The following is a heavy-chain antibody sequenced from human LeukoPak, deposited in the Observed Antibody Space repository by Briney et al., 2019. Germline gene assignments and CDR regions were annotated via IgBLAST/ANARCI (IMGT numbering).Heavy chain of an antibody. D-gene: IGHD3-10*01. Sequence: SETLSLTCTVSGDSFRSSTYYWGWIRQPPEKGLEWIASISYSGSTYHNPSLKSRVTISVDTSTNQFSLKLSSVSATDTAVYYCARVGFAEATFAFDIWGQGTLVTVSS. CDR1: GDSFRSSTYY. CDR2: ISYSGST. CDR3: ARVGFAEATFAFDI. J-gene: IGHJ3*02. V-gene: IGHV4-39*07.